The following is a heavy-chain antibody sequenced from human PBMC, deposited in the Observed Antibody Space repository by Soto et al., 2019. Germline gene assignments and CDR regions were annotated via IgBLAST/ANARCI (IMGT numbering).Heavy chain of an antibody. J-gene: IGHJ5*02. D-gene: IGHD2-15*01. CDR2: IYYSGST. Sequence: LSLTCTVSGGSISSSSYYWGWIRQPPGRGLEWIGSIYYSGSTYYNPSLKSRVTISVDTSKNHFSLMLSSVTAADTAVYFCARARYCSAGRCYAFNWFDPWGQGTLVTVSS. V-gene: IGHV4-39*02. CDR3: ARARYCSAGRCYAFNWFDP. CDR1: GGSISSSSYY.